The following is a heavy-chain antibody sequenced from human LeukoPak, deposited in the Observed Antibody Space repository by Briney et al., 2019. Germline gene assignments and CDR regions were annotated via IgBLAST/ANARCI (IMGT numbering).Heavy chain of an antibody. CDR1: GYTFTSYG. CDR3: ARVYGSGSFDAFDI. D-gene: IGHD3-10*01. J-gene: IGHJ3*02. CDR2: ISAYNGNT. V-gene: IGHV1-18*01. Sequence: ASVKLSCKASGYTFTSYGISWVRQAPGQGLEWMGWISAYNGNTNYARKLQGRVTMTTDTSTSTDYMELRSLRSDDTAVYYCARVYGSGSFDAFDIWGQGTMVTVSS.